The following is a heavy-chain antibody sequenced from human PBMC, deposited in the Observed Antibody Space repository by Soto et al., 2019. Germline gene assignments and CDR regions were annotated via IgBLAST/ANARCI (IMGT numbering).Heavy chain of an antibody. V-gene: IGHV3-23*01. CDR3: AKVPSFSYFSSVYFDY. Sequence: GGSLRLSCAASGFTFSSYAMSWVRQAPGKGLEWVSAISGSGGSTYYADSVKGRFTNSRDNSKNTLYLQMNSLRAEDTAVYYCAKVPSFSYFSSVYFDYWGQGTLVTVSS. CDR2: ISGSGGST. D-gene: IGHD3-10*01. J-gene: IGHJ4*02. CDR1: GFTFSSYA.